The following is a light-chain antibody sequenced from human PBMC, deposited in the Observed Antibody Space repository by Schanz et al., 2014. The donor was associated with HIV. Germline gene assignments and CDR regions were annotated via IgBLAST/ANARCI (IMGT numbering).Light chain of an antibody. CDR3: SSCPRGNTYV. CDR2: DVS. V-gene: IGLV2-14*01. J-gene: IGLJ1*01. CDR1: SSDVGGYNY. Sequence: QFALTQPASVSGSPGQSITISCTGTSSDVGGYNYVSWYQQHPGKAPKLLLYDVSIRVRPSGVSNRFSGSKSGNTASLTISGLQAEDEADYYCSSCPRGNTYVFGSGTKLTVL.